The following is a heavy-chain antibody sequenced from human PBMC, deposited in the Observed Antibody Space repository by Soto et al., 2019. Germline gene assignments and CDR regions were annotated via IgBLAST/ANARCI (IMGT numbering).Heavy chain of an antibody. V-gene: IGHV1-2*04. D-gene: IGHD2-8*01. Sequence: ASVKVSCKASGYSFTDYHIHWVRQAPGQGLEWLGRINPKSGGTSTAQKFQGWVTMTRDRSISTVYMELTRLRSDDTAVYFCARGHSTDCSNGVCSFFYNHDMDVWGQGTTVTVSS. CDR1: GYSFTDYH. CDR3: ARGHSTDCSNGVCSFFYNHDMDV. CDR2: INPKSGGT. J-gene: IGHJ6*02.